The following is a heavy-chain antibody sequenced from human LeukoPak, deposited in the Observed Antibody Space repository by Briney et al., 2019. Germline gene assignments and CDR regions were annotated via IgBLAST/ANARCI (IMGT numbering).Heavy chain of an antibody. J-gene: IGHJ4*02. V-gene: IGHV1-2*02. Sequence: GASVKVSCKASGYTFTGYYMHWVRQAPGQGLEWMGWINPNSGGTNYAQKFQGRVTMTRDTSISTAYMELSRLRSDDTAVYYCARLLRYCSSTSCHGDYWGQGTLVTVSS. CDR3: ARLLRYCSSTSCHGDY. CDR1: GYTFTGYY. D-gene: IGHD2-2*01. CDR2: INPNSGGT.